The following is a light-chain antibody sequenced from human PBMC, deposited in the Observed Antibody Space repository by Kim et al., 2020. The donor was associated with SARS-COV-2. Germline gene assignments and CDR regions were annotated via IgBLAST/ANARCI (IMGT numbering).Light chain of an antibody. J-gene: IGKJ1*01. CDR2: DAS. V-gene: IGKV3-11*01. CDR3: QQRSNWPPGWT. Sequence: EIVLTQSPATLSLSPGERATLSRRASQSVSSYLAWYQQKPGQAPRLLIYDASNRATGIPARFSGSGSGTDFTLTISSLEPEDFAVYYCQQRSNWPPGWTFGQGTKVDIK. CDR1: QSVSSY.